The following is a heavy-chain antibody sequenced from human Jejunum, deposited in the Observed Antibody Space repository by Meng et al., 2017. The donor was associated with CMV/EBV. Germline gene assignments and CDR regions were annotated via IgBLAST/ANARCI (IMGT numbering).Heavy chain of an antibody. J-gene: IGHJ4*02. CDR1: GFTFRNYG. Sequence: EVKLLESGGGLVQPGGSLRLSCAASGFTFRNYGMSWVRQAPGKGLEWVSSISGSGDSTNYADSVKGRFTISRDNSKNTLDLQMSSLRADDTAVYYCAKNYDFPDWGQGTLVTVSS. CDR3: AKNYDFPD. V-gene: IGHV3-23*01. D-gene: IGHD3-3*01. CDR2: ISGSGDST.